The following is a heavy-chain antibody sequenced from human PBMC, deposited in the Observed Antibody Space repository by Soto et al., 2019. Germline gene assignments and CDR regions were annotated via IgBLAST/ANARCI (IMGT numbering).Heavy chain of an antibody. CDR1: GFSLSTSGVG. Sequence: QITLKESGPTLVKPTQTLTLTCTFSGFSLSTSGVGVGWIRQPPGKALEWLALIYWDDDKRYSPSLKSRLTITKDTSKNQVVLALTNMDPVDTATYYYAHTGGGGVDYWGQGTLVTVSS. D-gene: IGHD2-15*01. CDR2: IYWDDDK. J-gene: IGHJ4*02. V-gene: IGHV2-5*02. CDR3: AHTGGGGVDY.